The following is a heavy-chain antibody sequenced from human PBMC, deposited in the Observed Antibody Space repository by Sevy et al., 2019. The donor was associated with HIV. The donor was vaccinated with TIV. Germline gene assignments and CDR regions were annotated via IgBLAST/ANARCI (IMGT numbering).Heavy chain of an antibody. CDR3: AREWHSSFDY. CDR1: GFSFSSYW. Sequence: GGSLRLSCAASGFSFSSYWMSWLRQVPGKGLEWVASIKQDGSEKYYVDSLKGRFSISKDNAKNSLYLQMNSLRVEDTAIYFCAREWHSSFDYWGQGTLVTVSS. CDR2: IKQDGSEK. D-gene: IGHD6-6*01. J-gene: IGHJ4*02. V-gene: IGHV3-7*01.